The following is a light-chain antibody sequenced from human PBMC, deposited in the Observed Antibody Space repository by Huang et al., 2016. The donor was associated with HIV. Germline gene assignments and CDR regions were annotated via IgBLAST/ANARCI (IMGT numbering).Light chain of an antibody. V-gene: IGKV1-5*03. CDR2: KAS. CDR3: QQSNSYPYT. Sequence: DIQMTQSPSTLSASVGDRVTITCRASQSISSWLAWYQQIPGKAPKLRIYKASSLQSGVPSRFNGSGSGTEFTLTINSLQPGDFATYHCQQSNSYPYTFGQGTKLEIK. J-gene: IGKJ2*01. CDR1: QSISSW.